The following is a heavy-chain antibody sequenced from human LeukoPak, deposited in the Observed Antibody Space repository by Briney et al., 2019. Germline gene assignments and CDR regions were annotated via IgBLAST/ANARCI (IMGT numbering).Heavy chain of an antibody. D-gene: IGHD4/OR15-4a*01. J-gene: IGHJ6*03. Sequence: PGGSLRLSCAASEFSVGSNYMTWVRQAPGKGLEWVANIKQDGSEKYYVDSVKGRFTISRDNAKNSLYLQMNSLRAEDTAVYYCARGPDGAAGTDYYYHMDVWGKGTTVTVSS. CDR1: EFSVGSNY. V-gene: IGHV3-7*01. CDR2: IKQDGSEK. CDR3: ARGPDGAAGTDYYYHMDV.